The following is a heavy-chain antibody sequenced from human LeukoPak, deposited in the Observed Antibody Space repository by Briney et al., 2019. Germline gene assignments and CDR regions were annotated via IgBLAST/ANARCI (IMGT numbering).Heavy chain of an antibody. CDR2: IYYSGST. J-gene: IGHJ4*02. D-gene: IGHD3-22*01. Sequence: PSETPSLTCTVSGGSISSSSYYWGWIRQPPGKGLEWIGSIYYSGSTYYNPSLKSRVTISVDTSKNQFSLKLSSVTAADTAVYYCAAYYYDSSGYSDYWGQGTLVTVSS. CDR1: GGSISSSSYY. CDR3: AAYYYDSSGYSDY. V-gene: IGHV4-39*07.